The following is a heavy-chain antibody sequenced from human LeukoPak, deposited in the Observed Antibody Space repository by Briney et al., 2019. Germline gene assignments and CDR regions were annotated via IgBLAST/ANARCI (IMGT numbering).Heavy chain of an antibody. CDR3: ARYSSSGTPT. CDR2: IYSGGYT. J-gene: IGHJ5*02. V-gene: IGHV3-66*01. Sequence: PGGSLRLSCAASGFTVSSNYMSWVRQAPGKGLEWVSVIYSGGYTYYADSVKGRFTISRDNSKNTLYFQMNSLRAEDTAVYYCARYSSSGTPTWGQGTLVTVSS. CDR1: GFTVSSNY. D-gene: IGHD3-10*01.